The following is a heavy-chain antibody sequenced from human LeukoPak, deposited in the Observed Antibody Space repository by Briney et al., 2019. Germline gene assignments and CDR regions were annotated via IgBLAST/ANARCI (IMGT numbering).Heavy chain of an antibody. V-gene: IGHV4-59*01. J-gene: IGHJ6*02. Sequence: SETLSLTCTVSGGSTSSYYWNWIRQPPGKGLEWIGYIYNSGSTNYNPSLRSRVTISVDTSKNQFSLKLSSVTAADTAVYYCARDLDLGAATSGMDVWGQGTTVTVSS. CDR2: IYNSGST. D-gene: IGHD2-15*01. CDR3: ARDLDLGAATSGMDV. CDR1: GGSTSSYY.